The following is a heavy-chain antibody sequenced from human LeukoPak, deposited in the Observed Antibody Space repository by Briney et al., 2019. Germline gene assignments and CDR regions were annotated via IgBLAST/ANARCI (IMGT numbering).Heavy chain of an antibody. CDR3: AREITTIVVPDAFDI. D-gene: IGHD3-22*01. V-gene: IGHV4-38-2*02. J-gene: IGHJ3*02. Sequence: SETLSLTCIVSGYSISSGYYWGWIRQPPGKGLEWIGSVYHSGSTYYKLSLKSRVTISVNTSKNQFSLKLTPVTAADTAVYYCAREITTIVVPDAFDIWGQGTMVTVSS. CDR2: VYHSGST. CDR1: GYSISSGYY.